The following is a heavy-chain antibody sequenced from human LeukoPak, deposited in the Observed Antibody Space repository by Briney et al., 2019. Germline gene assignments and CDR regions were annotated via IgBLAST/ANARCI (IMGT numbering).Heavy chain of an antibody. CDR3: ARVDGEMATILAFDI. CDR2: ISSSGSTI. Sequence: TPGGSLRLSCAASGFTFSDYYMSWIRQAPGKGLEWVSYISSSGSTIYYADSVKGRFTISSDNAKNSLYLQMNSLRAEDTAVYYCARVDGEMATILAFDIWGQGTMVTVSS. V-gene: IGHV3-11*01. D-gene: IGHD5-12*01. J-gene: IGHJ3*02. CDR1: GFTFSDYY.